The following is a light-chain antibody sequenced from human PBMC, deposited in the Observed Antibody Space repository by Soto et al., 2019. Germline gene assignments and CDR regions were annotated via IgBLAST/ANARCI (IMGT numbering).Light chain of an antibody. Sequence: EVVLTQSPGTLSLSSGERATLSCRASQSVINSYLAWYQQKPGQAPRLLLYGAYNRATGIPDRFSGSGSGTDFTLTISRLEPEDFAVFYCQQYGTSPPTFGQGTKVDIK. CDR3: QQYGTSPPT. J-gene: IGKJ1*01. V-gene: IGKV3-20*01. CDR1: QSVINSY. CDR2: GAY.